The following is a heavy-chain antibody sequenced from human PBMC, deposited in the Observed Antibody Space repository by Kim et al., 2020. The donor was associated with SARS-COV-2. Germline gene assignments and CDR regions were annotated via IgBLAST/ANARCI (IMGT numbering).Heavy chain of an antibody. D-gene: IGHD1-26*01. CDR3: AKGNGSYRSWFDP. Sequence: GGSLRLSCAASGFTFSSYGMHWVRQAPGKGLEWVAFISYDGSNKYYADSVKGRFTISRDNSKNTLYLQMNSLRAEDTAVYYCAKGNGSYRSWFDPWGQGTLVTVSS. J-gene: IGHJ5*02. V-gene: IGHV3-30*18. CDR2: ISYDGSNK. CDR1: GFTFSSYG.